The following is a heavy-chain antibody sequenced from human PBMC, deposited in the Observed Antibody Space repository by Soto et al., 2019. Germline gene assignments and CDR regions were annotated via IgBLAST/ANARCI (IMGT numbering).Heavy chain of an antibody. CDR1: GGSFSGYY. D-gene: IGHD1-7*01. V-gene: IGHV4-34*01. CDR3: AEGTPGTIAYNYERRAELLDY. Sequence: PSETLSLTCAVYGGSFSGYYWTWIRQPPGKGLEWIGEINHSGTTKYNPSLESRVTISADTSKNQFSLRLTSVTAADTAVYYCAEGTPGTIAYNYERRAELLDYWGHGSRVTVSP. CDR2: INHSGTT. J-gene: IGHJ4*01.